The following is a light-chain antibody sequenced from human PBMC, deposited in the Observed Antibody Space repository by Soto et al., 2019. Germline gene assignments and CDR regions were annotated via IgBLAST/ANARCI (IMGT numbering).Light chain of an antibody. V-gene: IGLV2-11*01. J-gene: IGLJ1*01. CDR2: DVS. Sequence: QSALTQPRSVSGSPGQAVTISCTGTSSDVGGYNSVSWYQQHPVKAPKVMIYDVSKRPSGVPDRFSGSKSGNTASLTISGLQAEDEADYYCCSYAGTYYVFRTGTKLTVL. CDR1: SSDVGGYNS. CDR3: CSYAGTYYV.